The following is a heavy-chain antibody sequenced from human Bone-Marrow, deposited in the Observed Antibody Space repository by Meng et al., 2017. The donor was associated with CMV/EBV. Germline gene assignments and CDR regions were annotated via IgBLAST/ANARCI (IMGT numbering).Heavy chain of an antibody. D-gene: IGHD5-12*01. Sequence: GESLKISCAASGFTVSSNYMSWVRQAPGTGLEWVSVIYNTGSTYYANSVKGRFTISRDNSKNTLYLQMNSLRAEDPAVYYCARESSGYDSGGFDCWGQGTLVTVSS. V-gene: IGHV3-53*01. CDR3: ARESSGYDSGGFDC. J-gene: IGHJ4*02. CDR2: IYNTGST. CDR1: GFTVSSNY.